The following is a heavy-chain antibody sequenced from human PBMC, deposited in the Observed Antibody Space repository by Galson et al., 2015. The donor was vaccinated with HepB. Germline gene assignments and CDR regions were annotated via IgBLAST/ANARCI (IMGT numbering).Heavy chain of an antibody. V-gene: IGHV3-7*03. CDR1: GFTFSNYW. CDR2: INQDGTEK. CDR3: ARDPIRQGYSYGNFDY. D-gene: IGHD5-18*01. Sequence: SLRLSCAASGFTFSNYWMSWVRQAPGKGLEWVGNINQDGTEKYSVDYAKGRFTISRDNARNSLYLQMNSLRAEDTAVYYCARDPIRQGYSYGNFDYWGQGTLVTVSS. J-gene: IGHJ4*02.